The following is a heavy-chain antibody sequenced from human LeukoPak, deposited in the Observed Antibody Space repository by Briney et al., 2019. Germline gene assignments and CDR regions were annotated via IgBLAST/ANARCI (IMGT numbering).Heavy chain of an antibody. CDR3: ATLAWPGVAGTDLSHYNAMDV. J-gene: IGHJ6*02. V-gene: IGHV3-9*01. Sequence: PGRSLRLSCAASGFTFIDYAMHWVPQAPGKGLEWVSGINWHGGRIDYADSVKGRFPISRDNAKNSLYLQMGSLRPEDTALYYCATLAWPGVAGTDLSHYNAMDVWGQGTTVTVSS. D-gene: IGHD6-19*01. CDR2: INWHGGRI. CDR1: GFTFIDYA.